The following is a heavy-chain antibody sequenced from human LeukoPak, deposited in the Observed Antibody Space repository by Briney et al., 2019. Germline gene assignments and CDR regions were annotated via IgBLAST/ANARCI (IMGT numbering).Heavy chain of an antibody. J-gene: IGHJ6*02. Sequence: PGGSLRLSCAASGFTFSSYWMTWVRQAPGKGLEWVANIKRDGSEKHYVDSVKGRFTISRDNAKNSMFLQMNSLRAEDTAVYYCVTAFRIRGYYYGLDVWGQGTTVTVSS. CDR3: VTAFRIRGYYYGLDV. D-gene: IGHD3-10*01. CDR2: IKRDGSEK. CDR1: GFTFSSYW. V-gene: IGHV3-7*03.